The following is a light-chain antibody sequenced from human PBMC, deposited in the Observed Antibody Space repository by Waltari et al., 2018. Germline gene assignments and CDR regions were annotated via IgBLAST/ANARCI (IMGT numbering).Light chain of an antibody. Sequence: QLVLTQSPSASASLGASVKLTCTLSSGHTSNVIAWLQQQTGKGPRFLMKVNSDGSHSKGDEIPDRFSGSISGAERYLSISSLQSEDDADYYCQTGGHGTWVFGGGTKVTVL. J-gene: IGLJ3*02. CDR1: SGHTSNV. CDR2: VNSDGSH. V-gene: IGLV4-69*01. CDR3: QTGGHGTWV.